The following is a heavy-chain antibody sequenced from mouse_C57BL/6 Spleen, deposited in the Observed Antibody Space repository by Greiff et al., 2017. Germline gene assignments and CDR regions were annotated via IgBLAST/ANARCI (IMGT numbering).Heavy chain of an antibody. CDR3: ARYRGSPFDY. CDR1: GYAFSSSW. CDR2: IYPGDGDT. V-gene: IGHV1-80*01. J-gene: IGHJ2*01. Sequence: VQLQESGAELVKPGASVKISCKASGYAFSSSWMNWVKQRPGKGLEWIGQIYPGDGDTNYNGKFKGKATLTADKSSSTAYMQLSSLTSEDSAVYFCARYRGSPFDYWGQGTTLTVSS. D-gene: IGHD1-1*01.